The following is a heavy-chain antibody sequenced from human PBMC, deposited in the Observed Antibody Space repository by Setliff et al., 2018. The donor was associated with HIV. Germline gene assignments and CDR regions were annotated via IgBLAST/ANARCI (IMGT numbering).Heavy chain of an antibody. CDR2: IDNTGSA. J-gene: IGHJ4*02. D-gene: IGHD6-13*01. CDR3: ARGRGGSSSWPIDY. CDR1: GGSISSGGFY. Sequence: SETLSLTCTVTGGSISSGGFYWTWIRQHPGKGLEWIGYIDNTGSAYHSPSLESRVTISIDTSKNQFSLKLSSVTAADTAVYFCARGRGGSSSWPIDYWGQGTLVTVSS. V-gene: IGHV4-31*03.